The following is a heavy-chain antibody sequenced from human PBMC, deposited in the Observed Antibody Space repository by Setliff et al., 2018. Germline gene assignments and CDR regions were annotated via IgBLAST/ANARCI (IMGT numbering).Heavy chain of an antibody. CDR1: GYPFTSYG. Sequence: ASVKVSCKASGYPFTSYGISWVRQAPGQGLEWMGWISAYNGNANYAQKLQGRLTMTTDTSTSTAYMELRSLRSDDTAVYYCARSPPTVVVTAIQAIFDYWGQGTLVTVSS. CDR3: ARSPPTVVVTAIQAIFDY. D-gene: IGHD2-21*02. J-gene: IGHJ4*02. CDR2: ISAYNGNA. V-gene: IGHV1-18*01.